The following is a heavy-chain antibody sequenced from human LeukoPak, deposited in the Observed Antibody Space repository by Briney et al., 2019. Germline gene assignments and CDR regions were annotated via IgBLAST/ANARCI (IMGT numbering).Heavy chain of an antibody. V-gene: IGHV3-23*01. CDR1: GFVFSNFA. D-gene: IGHD2-21*01. J-gene: IGHJ4*02. CDR3: AQHPGPYVANPFNS. Sequence: GGSLRLSCGASGFVFSNFALTWVRQAPGKGLEWVSTIIGSGRSTFHAASVKGRFTISRDNSNSTLFLHMDGLRAEDTAIYFCAQHPGPYVANPFNSWGLGTLVTVSS. CDR2: IIGSGRST.